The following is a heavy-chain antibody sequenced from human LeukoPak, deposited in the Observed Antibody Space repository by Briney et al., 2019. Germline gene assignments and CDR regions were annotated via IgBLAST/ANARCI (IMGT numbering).Heavy chain of an antibody. Sequence: SGGSLRLSCAASGFTFSNAWMSWVPQAPGRGRGGGSSITSNSSYIYYADSVKGRFTISTDNAKNSLSLQMDSLRVEDTAEYYCARDPYSGNYGAYYYYYMDVWGKGTTVTVSS. D-gene: IGHD1-26*01. CDR2: ITSNSSYI. V-gene: IGHV3-21*06. CDR3: ARDPYSGNYGAYYYYYMDV. J-gene: IGHJ6*03. CDR1: GFTFSNAW.